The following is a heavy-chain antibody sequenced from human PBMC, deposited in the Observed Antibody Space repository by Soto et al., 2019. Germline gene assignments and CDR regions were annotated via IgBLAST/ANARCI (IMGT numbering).Heavy chain of an antibody. J-gene: IGHJ6*02. CDR2: IKSKTDGGTT. CDR1: GFTFSNAW. V-gene: IGHV3-15*07. D-gene: IGHD2-15*01. Sequence: GGSLRLSCAASGFTFSNAWMNWVRQAPGKGLEWVGRIKSKTDGGTTDYAAPVKGRFTISRDDSKNTLYLQMNSLKTEDTAVYYCTTEDMGYYYYGMDVWGQGTTVTVSS. CDR3: TTEDMGYYYYGMDV.